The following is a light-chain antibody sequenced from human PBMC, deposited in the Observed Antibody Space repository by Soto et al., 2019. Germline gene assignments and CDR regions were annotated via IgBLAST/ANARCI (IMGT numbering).Light chain of an antibody. CDR2: EVN. CDR3: ASYTTSSNYV. CDR1: SSDVGGYDF. Sequence: QSVLTQPASVSGSPGQSITISCTGTSSDVGGYDFVSWYQQHPGKVPKLLIYEVNNRPSGVSNRFSGSKSGNTASLTISGLQAEDEADYYCASYTTSSNYVFGTGTKVTVL. V-gene: IGLV2-14*01. J-gene: IGLJ1*01.